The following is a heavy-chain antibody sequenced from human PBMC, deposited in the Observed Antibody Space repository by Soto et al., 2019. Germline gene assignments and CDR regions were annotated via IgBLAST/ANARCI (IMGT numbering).Heavy chain of an antibody. J-gene: IGHJ6*02. D-gene: IGHD6-13*01. V-gene: IGHV3-21*01. CDR1: GFTFSSYS. CDR3: ARDSSSSSSPSYYYYGMDV. CDR2: ISSSSSYI. Sequence: PGGSLRLSCAASGFTFSSYSMNWVRQAPGKGLEWVSSISSSSSYIYYADSVKGRFTISRDNAKNSLYLQMNSLRAEDTAVYYCARDSSSSSSPSYYYYGMDVWGQGTKVTVSS.